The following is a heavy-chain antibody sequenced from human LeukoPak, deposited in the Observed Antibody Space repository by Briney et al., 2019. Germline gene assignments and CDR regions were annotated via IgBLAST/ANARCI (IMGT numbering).Heavy chain of an antibody. CDR1: GFTFSSYA. D-gene: IGHD4/OR15-4a*01. V-gene: IGHV3-23*01. Sequence: GGSLRLSCAASGFTFSSYAMSWVRQAPGKGLGWVSVIIGRSDITYYADSVKGRFTISRDNSKHTLYLQMNSLSAEDTAVYYCAKRAGYCFDYWGQGTLVTVCS. CDR2: IIGRSDIT. CDR3: AKRAGYCFDY. J-gene: IGHJ4*02.